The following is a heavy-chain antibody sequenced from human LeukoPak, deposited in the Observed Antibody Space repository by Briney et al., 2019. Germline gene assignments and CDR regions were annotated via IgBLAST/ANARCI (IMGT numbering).Heavy chain of an antibody. Sequence: GASVKVSCKASGYTFTSYDINWVRQATGQGLEWMGWMNPNSGNTGYAQKFQGRVTMTRNTSIGTAYMELSSLRSDDTAVYYCARANVGAFDYWGQGTLVTVSS. CDR3: ARANVGAFDY. V-gene: IGHV1-8*01. CDR1: GYTFTSYD. D-gene: IGHD1-26*01. CDR2: MNPNSGNT. J-gene: IGHJ4*02.